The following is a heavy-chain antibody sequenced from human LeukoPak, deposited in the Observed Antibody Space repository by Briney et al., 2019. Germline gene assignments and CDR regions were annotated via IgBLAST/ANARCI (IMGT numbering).Heavy chain of an antibody. CDR3: ARVPRYSSGWYEENYFDY. CDR2: ISSSSSTI. V-gene: IGHV3-48*01. J-gene: IGHJ4*02. Sequence: PGGSLRLSCAASGFTFSSYRMNWVRQAPGKGLEWVSYISSSSSTIYYADSVKGRFTISRDNAKNSLYLQMNSLRAEDTAVYYCARVPRYSSGWYEENYFDYWGRGTLVTVSS. D-gene: IGHD6-19*01. CDR1: GFTFSSYR.